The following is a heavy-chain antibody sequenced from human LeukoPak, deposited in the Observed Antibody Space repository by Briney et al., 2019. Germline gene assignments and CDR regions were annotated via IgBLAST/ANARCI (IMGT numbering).Heavy chain of an antibody. CDR1: GFTFSSYS. J-gene: IGHJ1*01. Sequence: GGSLRLSCAASGFTFSSYSMNWVRQAPGKGLEWVSSISSSSSYIYYADSVKGRFTISRDNAKNSLYLQMNSLRAEDTAVYYCAKEGYDSSGYYNAEYFQHWGQGTLVTISS. CDR3: AKEGYDSSGYYNAEYFQH. V-gene: IGHV3-21*01. D-gene: IGHD3-22*01. CDR2: ISSSSSYI.